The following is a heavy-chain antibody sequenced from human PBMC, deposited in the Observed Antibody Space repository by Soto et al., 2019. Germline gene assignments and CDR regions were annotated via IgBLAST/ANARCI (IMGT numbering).Heavy chain of an antibody. V-gene: IGHV3-30-3*01. Sequence: QVQLVESGGGVVQPGRSLRLSCAASGFTFSSYAMHWVRQAPGKGLEWVAVISYDGSNKYYADSVKGRFTISRDNSNNTLYLQMNSLRAEDTAVYYCARDKDIVVVVAAKGYFDYWGQGTLVTVSS. CDR3: ARDKDIVVVVAAKGYFDY. D-gene: IGHD2-15*01. CDR2: ISYDGSNK. J-gene: IGHJ4*02. CDR1: GFTFSSYA.